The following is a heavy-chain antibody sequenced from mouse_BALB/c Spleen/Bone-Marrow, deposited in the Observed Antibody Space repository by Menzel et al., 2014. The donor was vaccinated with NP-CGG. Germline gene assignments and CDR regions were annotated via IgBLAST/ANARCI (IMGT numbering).Heavy chain of an antibody. CDR2: IDPANGNT. CDR3: ALYYDYDVGY. Sequence: VQLKESGAELVKPGASVKLSCTASGFNIKDTYMHWVKQRPEQGLEWIVRIDPANGNTKYDPKFQGKATITAGTSSNTACLQLSSLTSEDTAVYYCALYYDYDVGYWGQGTTLTVSS. CDR1: GFNIKDTY. J-gene: IGHJ2*01. V-gene: IGHV14-3*02. D-gene: IGHD2-4*01.